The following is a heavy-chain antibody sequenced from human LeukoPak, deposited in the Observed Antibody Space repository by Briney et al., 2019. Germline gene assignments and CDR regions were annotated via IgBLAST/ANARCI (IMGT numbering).Heavy chain of an antibody. Sequence: GGSLRLFCAASGFTVRSNYFSWVRQAPGKGLEWVSLIYTSGSTYYADSVKGRFTISRDNSKNTLYLQMNSLRAEDTAVSYCARDGGSCSSSWYVVYWGQGTLVTVSS. J-gene: IGHJ4*02. CDR1: GFTVRSNY. D-gene: IGHD6-13*01. CDR3: ARDGGSCSSSWYVVY. V-gene: IGHV3-53*01. CDR2: IYTSGST.